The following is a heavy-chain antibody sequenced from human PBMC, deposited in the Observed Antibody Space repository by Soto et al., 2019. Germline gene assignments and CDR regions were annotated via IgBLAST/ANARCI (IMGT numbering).Heavy chain of an antibody. Sequence: GGSIGLSCAACGFSFCSYWMDGARQPPGKGLVWVSRINSDGSSTSYADSVKRRFTISRDNAKNTLYLQMNSLRAEDTAVYYCAREDYDFWSSYSPDWFDPWGQGTLVTLTT. CDR3: AREDYDFWSSYSPDWFDP. CDR2: INSDGSST. D-gene: IGHD3-3*01. CDR1: GFSFCSYW. J-gene: IGHJ5*02. V-gene: IGHV3-74*01.